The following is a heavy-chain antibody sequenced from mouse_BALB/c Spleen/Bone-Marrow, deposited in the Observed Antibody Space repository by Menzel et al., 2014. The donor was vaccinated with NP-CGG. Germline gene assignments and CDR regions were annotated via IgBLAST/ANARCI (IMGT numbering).Heavy chain of an antibody. V-gene: IGHV1-9*01. CDR3: ARKEGFWGTFAY. Sequence: VQLQQSGAELMKPGASVKISCKATGYTFSSYWIEWVKQRPGHGLEWIGEILPGSGSTKYNEKFKGKATFTADTSSNTAYMQLSSLTSEDSAVYYCARKEGFWGTFAYWGRGTLVTVSA. CDR1: GYTFSSYW. J-gene: IGHJ3*01. CDR2: ILPGSGST. D-gene: IGHD4-1*01.